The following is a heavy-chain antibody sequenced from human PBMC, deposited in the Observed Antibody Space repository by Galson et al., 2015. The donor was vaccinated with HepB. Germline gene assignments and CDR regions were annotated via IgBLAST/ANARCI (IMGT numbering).Heavy chain of an antibody. CDR2: IYYSGIT. Sequence: SETLSLTCTVSGGSISSSSYYWGWIRQPPGKGLEWIGSIYYSGITYYKPSLKSRVTISVDTSKNHFSLKMSSVTAADTAVYYCATSSPLRFLEWDNWFDPWGQGTLVTVSS. V-gene: IGHV4-39*02. D-gene: IGHD3-3*01. CDR1: GGSISSSSYY. CDR3: ATSSPLRFLEWDNWFDP. J-gene: IGHJ5*02.